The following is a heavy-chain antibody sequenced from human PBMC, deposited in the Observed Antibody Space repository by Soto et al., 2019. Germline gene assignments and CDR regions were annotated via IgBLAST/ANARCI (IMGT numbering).Heavy chain of an antibody. CDR1: GYSFTRCW. CDR3: ARQSSGSSDYGMDV. D-gene: IGHD1-26*01. J-gene: IGHJ6*02. CDR2: IDPSDSYT. Sequence: GASLKISCKGSGYSFTRCWISWVRQMPGKGLEWMGMIDPSDSYTNYSPSFQGHVTISADKSISTAYLQWSSLKASDTAMYYCARQSSGSSDYGMDVWGQGTTVTVS. V-gene: IGHV5-10-1*01.